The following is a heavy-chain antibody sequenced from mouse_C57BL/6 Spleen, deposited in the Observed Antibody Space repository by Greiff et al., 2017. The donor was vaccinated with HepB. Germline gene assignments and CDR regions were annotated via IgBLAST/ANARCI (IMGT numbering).Heavy chain of an antibody. D-gene: IGHD2-3*01. V-gene: IGHV3-6*01. CDR1: GYSITSGYY. CDR2: ISYDGSN. Sequence: EVQLVESGPGLVKPSQSLSLTCSVTGYSITSGYYWNWIRQFPGNKLEWMGYISYDGSNNYNPSLKNRISITRDTSKNQFFLKLNSVTTEDTATYYCAREGTYDGTEGFAYWGQGTLVTVSA. CDR3: AREGTYDGTEGFAY. J-gene: IGHJ3*01.